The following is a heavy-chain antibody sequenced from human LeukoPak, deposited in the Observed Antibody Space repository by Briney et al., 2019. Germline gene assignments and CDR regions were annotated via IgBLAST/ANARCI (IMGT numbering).Heavy chain of an antibody. CDR2: ISGSGGST. J-gene: IGHJ4*02. D-gene: IGHD6-19*01. V-gene: IGHV3-23*01. CDR3: AKDYPPLAVAGTGSDY. CDR1: GFTFSSYA. Sequence: GGSLRLSCAASGFTFSSYAMSWVRQAPGKGLEWVSAISGSGGSTYYADSVKGRFTISRDNSKNTLYLQMNSLRAEDTAVYYCAKDYPPLAVAGTGSDYWGQGTLVTVSS.